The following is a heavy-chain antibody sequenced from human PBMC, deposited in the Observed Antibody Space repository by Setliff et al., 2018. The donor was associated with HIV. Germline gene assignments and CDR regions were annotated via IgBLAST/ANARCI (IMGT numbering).Heavy chain of an antibody. CDR1: GFTFRSYW. V-gene: IGHV3-7*01. CDR3: ARVVATSDY. Sequence: GGSLRLSCAASGFTFRSYWLSWVRQAPGKGLEWVASIKEDGSEKYYVGSVKGRFTISRDNAKNSLFLQVNSLRAEDTAVYYCARVVATSDYWGQGTLVTVSS. D-gene: IGHD5-12*01. J-gene: IGHJ4*02. CDR2: IKEDGSEK.